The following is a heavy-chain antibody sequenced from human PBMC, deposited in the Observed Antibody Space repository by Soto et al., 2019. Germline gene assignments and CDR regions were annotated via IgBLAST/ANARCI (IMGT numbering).Heavy chain of an antibody. CDR1: GVSISSGGYY. D-gene: IGHD3-9*01. V-gene: IGHV4-31*02. CDR2: IYYSGST. Sequence: SETLSLTCTVSGVSISSGGYYWSWIRQHPGKGLEWIGYIYYSGSTYYNPSLKSRVTISVDTSKNQFSLKLSSVTAADTAVYYCARGNYFDWLLYIYFDYWGQGTLVTVSS. CDR3: ARGNYFDWLLYIYFDY. J-gene: IGHJ4*02.